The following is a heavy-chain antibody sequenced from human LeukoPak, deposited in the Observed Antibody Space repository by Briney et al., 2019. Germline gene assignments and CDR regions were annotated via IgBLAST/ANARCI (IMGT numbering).Heavy chain of an antibody. J-gene: IGHJ4*02. CDR3: APLGYSSSDYYFDY. CDR2: ITPSGDST. CDR1: GDTFSSYY. D-gene: IGHD6-13*01. Sequence: ASVKVSCKASGDTFSSYYMHWVRQAPGQGLEWMGIITPSGDSTNYAQKFQGRVTITADKSTSTAYMELSSLRSEDTAVYYCAPLGYSSSDYYFDYWGQGTLVTVSS. V-gene: IGHV1-46*01.